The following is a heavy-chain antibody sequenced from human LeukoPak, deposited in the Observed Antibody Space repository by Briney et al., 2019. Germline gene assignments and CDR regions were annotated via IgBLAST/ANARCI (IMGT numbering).Heavy chain of an antibody. CDR2: ISSSGSTV. Sequence: GGSLRLSCAASGFSFSTYEMHWVRQAPGKGLEWVSDISSSGSTVYYADSVKGRFTTSRDNANNYLYLQMQRLRAEDTAVYYCSLLAVASPQDYWGQGTLVTVSS. J-gene: IGHJ4*02. CDR1: GFSFSTYE. V-gene: IGHV3-48*03. D-gene: IGHD6-19*01. CDR3: SLLAVASPQDY.